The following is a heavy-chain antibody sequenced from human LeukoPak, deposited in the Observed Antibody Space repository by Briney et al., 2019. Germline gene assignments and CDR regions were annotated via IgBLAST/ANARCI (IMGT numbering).Heavy chain of an antibody. CDR3: ARDLGDYGSY. D-gene: IGHD3-10*01. Sequence: SETLSLTCTVSGGSISSYYWSWIRQPPGKGLEWIGYIYYSGSTNYNPSLKSRVTISVDTSKNQFSLKLSSVTAADTAVYYCARDLGDYGSYWGQGTLVTVSS. J-gene: IGHJ4*02. CDR2: IYYSGST. CDR1: GGSISSYY. V-gene: IGHV4-59*01.